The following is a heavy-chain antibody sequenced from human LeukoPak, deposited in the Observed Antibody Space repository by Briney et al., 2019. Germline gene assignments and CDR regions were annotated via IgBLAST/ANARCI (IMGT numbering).Heavy chain of an antibody. CDR1: GGSISSYY. CDR2: IYYSGST. V-gene: IGHV4-59*01. CDR3: ARENQGIAAAGTDYYGMDV. J-gene: IGHJ6*02. D-gene: IGHD6-13*01. Sequence: PSETLSLTCTVSGGSISSYYWSWIRQPPGKGLEWIGYIYYSGSTNYNPSLKSRVTISADTSKNQFSLKLSSVTAADTAVYYCARENQGIAAAGTDYYGMDVWGQGTTVTVSS.